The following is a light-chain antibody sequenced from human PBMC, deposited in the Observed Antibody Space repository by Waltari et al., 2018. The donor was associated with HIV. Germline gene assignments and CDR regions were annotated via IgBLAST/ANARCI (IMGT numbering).Light chain of an antibody. Sequence: IVLTQSPATLSLSPGERAALSCRASQSVSSNYLAWYQQKPGQAPRLLIYGASSRATGITDTFSGSGSGTDFTLTISRLEPEDFAVYYCQQYGSSPYTFGQGTKLEIK. V-gene: IGKV3-20*01. CDR3: QQYGSSPYT. CDR1: QSVSSNY. CDR2: GAS. J-gene: IGKJ2*01.